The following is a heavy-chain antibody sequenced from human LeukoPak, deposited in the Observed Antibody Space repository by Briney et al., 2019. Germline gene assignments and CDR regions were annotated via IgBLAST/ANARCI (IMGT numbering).Heavy chain of an antibody. CDR3: ARDLVVAGIAVAGLGY. CDR2: ISGSGGST. V-gene: IGHV3-23*01. Sequence: PGGSLRLSCAASGFAFSSYAMSWVRQAPGKGLEWVSAISGSGGSTYYADSVKGRFTISRDNSKNTLYLQMNSLRAEDTAVYYCARDLVVAGIAVAGLGYWGQGTLVTVSS. CDR1: GFAFSSYA. D-gene: IGHD6-19*01. J-gene: IGHJ4*02.